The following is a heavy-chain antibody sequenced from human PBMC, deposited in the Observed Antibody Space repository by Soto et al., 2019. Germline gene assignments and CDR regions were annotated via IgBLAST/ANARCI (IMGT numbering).Heavy chain of an antibody. J-gene: IGHJ4*02. CDR2: ISGSGGST. D-gene: IGHD3-3*01. V-gene: IGHV3-23*01. CDR1: GFTFSSYA. CDR3: AKGSLLEWLPEL. Sequence: GGSLRLSCAASGFTFSSYAMSWVRQAPGKGLEWVSAISGSGGSTYYADSVKGRFTIPRDNSKNTLYLQMNSLRAEDTAVYYCAKGSLLEWLPELWGQGTLVTVSS.